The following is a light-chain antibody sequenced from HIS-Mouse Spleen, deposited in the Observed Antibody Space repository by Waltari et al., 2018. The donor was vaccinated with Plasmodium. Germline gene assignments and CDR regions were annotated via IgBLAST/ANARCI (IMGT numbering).Light chain of an antibody. CDR3: QQRSNWPPRFT. CDR2: DAS. V-gene: IGKV3-11*01. CDR1: QSVSSY. J-gene: IGKJ3*01. Sequence: EIVLTQSPATLSLSPGARATLSCRASQSVSSYLAWYQQKPGQAPRLLIYDASNRATGIPARFSGSGSGTDFTLTISSLEPEDFAVYYCQQRSNWPPRFTFGPGTKEDIK.